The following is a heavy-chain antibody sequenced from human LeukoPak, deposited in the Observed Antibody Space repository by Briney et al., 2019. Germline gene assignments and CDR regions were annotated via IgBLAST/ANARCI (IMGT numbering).Heavy chain of an antibody. CDR1: GGSISSGSYY. Sequence: SQTLSLTCTVSGGSISSGSYYWSWIRQPAGKGLEWIGRIYTSGSTNYNPSLKSRVTMSVDTSKNQFSLKLSSVTAADTAVYYCARKGSGWGGAFDIWGQGTMVTVSS. D-gene: IGHD6-19*01. CDR3: ARKGSGWGGAFDI. V-gene: IGHV4-61*02. J-gene: IGHJ3*02. CDR2: IYTSGST.